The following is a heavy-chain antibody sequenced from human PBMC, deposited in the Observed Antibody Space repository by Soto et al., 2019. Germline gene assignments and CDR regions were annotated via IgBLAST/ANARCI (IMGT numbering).Heavy chain of an antibody. Sequence: QLQLQESGPGLVKPSETLSLTCTVSGGSVSSSSYYWGWIRQPPGKGLEWIGTIYYSGSTYYSPSLRSRVTMSVDTSNHQFSLKRSAVTAADTAVYYCARHRGSGWYGGDNWGQGTLVTVSS. D-gene: IGHD6-19*01. CDR3: ARHRGSGWYGGDN. J-gene: IGHJ4*02. V-gene: IGHV4-39*01. CDR1: GGSVSSSSYY. CDR2: IYYSGST.